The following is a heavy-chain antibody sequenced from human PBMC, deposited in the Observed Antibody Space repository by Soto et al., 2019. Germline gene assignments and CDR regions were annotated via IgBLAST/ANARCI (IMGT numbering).Heavy chain of an antibody. CDR3: ARGSWNSQPRYNWFDP. J-gene: IGHJ5*02. CDR1: GYTFTGYY. V-gene: IGHV1-2*04. Sequence: QVQLVQSGAEVKKPGASVKVSCKASGYTFTGYYMHWVRQAPGQGLEWMGWINPNSGGTNYAQKFQGWVTRTRDTSISTAYRELSRLRSDDTAVYYCARGSWNSQPRYNWFDPWGQGTLVTVSS. CDR2: INPNSGGT. D-gene: IGHD1-1*01.